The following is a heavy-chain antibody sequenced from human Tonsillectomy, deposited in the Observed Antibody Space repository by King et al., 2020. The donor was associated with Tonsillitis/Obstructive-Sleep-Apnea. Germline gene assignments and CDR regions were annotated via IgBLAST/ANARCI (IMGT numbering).Heavy chain of an antibody. Sequence: VTLKESGPVLVKPTETLTLTCTVSGFSLSNDRMGVSWIRQPPGKALEWLAHIFSNDEKSYRTSLKSRLTISKDTSKSQVVLTMTNMDTVDTATYYCARSADTPMASYYYYYYMDVWGKGTTVTVSS. J-gene: IGHJ6*03. CDR1: GFSLSNDRMG. V-gene: IGHV2-26*01. D-gene: IGHD5-18*01. CDR2: IFSNDEK. CDR3: ARSADTPMASYYYYYYMDV.